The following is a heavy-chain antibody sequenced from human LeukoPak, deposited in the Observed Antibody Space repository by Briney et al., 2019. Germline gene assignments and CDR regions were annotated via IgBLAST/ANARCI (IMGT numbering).Heavy chain of an antibody. Sequence: GGSLRLSCAASGFTFSSNGMHWVRQAPGKGLEWVTFIQYDGSKKYYADSVKGRFTISRDNAKNSLYLQMNSLRAEDTAVYYCATRNIAARYAVDYWGQGTLVTVSS. CDR2: IQYDGSKK. CDR1: GFTFSSNG. D-gene: IGHD6-6*01. V-gene: IGHV3-30*02. CDR3: ATRNIAARYAVDY. J-gene: IGHJ4*02.